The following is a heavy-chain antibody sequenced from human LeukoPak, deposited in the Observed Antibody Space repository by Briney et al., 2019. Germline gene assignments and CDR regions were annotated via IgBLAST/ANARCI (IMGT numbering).Heavy chain of an antibody. J-gene: IGHJ3*02. CDR1: GFTFSSYG. D-gene: IGHD2-2*01. CDR2: IWYDGSNK. V-gene: IGHV3-30*02. Sequence: GGSLRLSCAASGFTFSSYGMHWVRQAPGKGLEWVAVIWYDGSNKYYADSVKGRFTISRDNSKNTLYLQMNSLRAEDTAVYYCAKAPRRYCSSTSCLGSAFDIWGQGTMVTVSS. CDR3: AKAPRRYCSSTSCLGSAFDI.